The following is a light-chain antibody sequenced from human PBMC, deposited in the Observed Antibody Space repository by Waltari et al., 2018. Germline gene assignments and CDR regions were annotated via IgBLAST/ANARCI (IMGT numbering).Light chain of an antibody. V-gene: IGKV1-12*01. J-gene: IGKJ1*01. CDR1: QGISSR. CDR3: QQVDSFPRT. CDR2: DAS. Sequence: DIQMTHSPSSVSAPVGDRVTLTCRASQGISSRLAWYQQKPGKAPKLLIYDASSLHSGVPSRFSGSGSGTEFTLTISSLQPEDFATYYCQQVDSFPRTFGQGTKVEVK.